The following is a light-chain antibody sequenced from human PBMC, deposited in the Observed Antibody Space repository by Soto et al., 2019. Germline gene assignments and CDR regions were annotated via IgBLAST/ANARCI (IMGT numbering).Light chain of an antibody. CDR1: QSISSW. CDR2: KAS. Sequence: IQMTQTPSPPSASVGDKVTLTCRASQSISSWLAWYQQKPGKAPKLLIYKASTLESGVPSNFSGSGSGTEFTLSISSLQPEDFATYYCQQYNSYPWTFGQGTNVDIK. J-gene: IGKJ1*01. CDR3: QQYNSYPWT. V-gene: IGKV1-5*03.